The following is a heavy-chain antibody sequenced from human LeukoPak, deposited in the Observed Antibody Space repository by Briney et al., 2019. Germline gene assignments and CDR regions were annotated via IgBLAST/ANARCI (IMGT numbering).Heavy chain of an antibody. J-gene: IGHJ4*02. Sequence: SETLSLTCNVSGGSIRSSSYYWGWIRQPPGKGLEWIGTIYYSGITCCNPSLKSRVTISVDTSKNQFSLKLSSVTAADTAVYYCARGGGIAAAGDFDYWGQGTLVTVSP. CDR2: IYYSGIT. CDR1: GGSIRSSSYY. CDR3: ARGGGIAAAGDFDY. D-gene: IGHD6-13*01. V-gene: IGHV4-39*01.